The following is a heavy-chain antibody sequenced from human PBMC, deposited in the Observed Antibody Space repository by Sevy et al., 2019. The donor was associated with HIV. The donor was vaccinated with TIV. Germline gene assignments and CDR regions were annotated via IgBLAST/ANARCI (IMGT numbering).Heavy chain of an antibody. D-gene: IGHD1-1*01. Sequence: ASVKVSCKASGYTFTDYYMHWVRQAPGQGLEWMGWINPDSGDTIYAQKFQGWVTMTRDTSIITAYMERTRLNSDDTAVYFCATAGTNGYNYFDYWGQGTLVTVSS. CDR1: GYTFTDYY. J-gene: IGHJ4*02. V-gene: IGHV1-2*04. CDR3: ATAGTNGYNYFDY. CDR2: INPDSGDT.